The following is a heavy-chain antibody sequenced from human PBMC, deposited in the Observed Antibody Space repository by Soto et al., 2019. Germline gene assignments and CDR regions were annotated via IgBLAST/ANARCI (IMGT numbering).Heavy chain of an antibody. J-gene: IGHJ5*02. CDR2: IYYSGST. V-gene: IGHV4-31*03. CDR3: AREVVVEENSFDP. D-gene: IGHD2-15*01. Sequence: QVQLQESGPGLVKPSQTLSLTCTVSGGSISSGGYYWSWIRQHPGKGLEWIGYIYYSGSTYYNPCLSSRGTIIADTSTNQFALKLSSVTAADTAVYYCAREVVVEENSFDPWGQGTLVTVSS. CDR1: GGSISSGGYY.